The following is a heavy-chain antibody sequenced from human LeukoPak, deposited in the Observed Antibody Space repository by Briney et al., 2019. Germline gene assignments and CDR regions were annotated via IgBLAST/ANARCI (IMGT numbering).Heavy chain of an antibody. CDR3: ARDTGYDYVWGSYNPIDY. CDR1: GFTFSSYS. D-gene: IGHD3-16*01. V-gene: IGHV3-21*01. Sequence: GGSLRLSCAASGFTFSSYSMNWVRQAPGKGLEWVSSISSSSSYIYYADSVKGRFTISRDNAKKSLYLQMNSLRAEDTAVYYCARDTGYDYVWGSYNPIDYWGQGTLVTVSS. CDR2: ISSSSSYI. J-gene: IGHJ4*02.